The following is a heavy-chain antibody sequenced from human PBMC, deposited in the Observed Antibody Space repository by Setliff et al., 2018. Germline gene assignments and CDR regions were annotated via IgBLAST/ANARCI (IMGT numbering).Heavy chain of an antibody. CDR3: ARQLCSSGYCYATTFDY. D-gene: IGHD3-22*01. CDR1: GYSISSGYY. CDR2: IYRSGST. J-gene: IGHJ4*02. Sequence: SETLSLTCAVSGYSISSGYYWGWIRQAPGKGLEWIASIYRSGSTYYNPSLKSRVTISVDTSKNQFPLKLSPVTASDTAVYYCARQLCSSGYCYATTFDYWGQGTRVTVSS. V-gene: IGHV4-38-2*01.